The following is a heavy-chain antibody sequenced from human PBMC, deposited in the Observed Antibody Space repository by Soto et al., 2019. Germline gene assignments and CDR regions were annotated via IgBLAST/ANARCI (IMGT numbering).Heavy chain of an antibody. V-gene: IGHV5-51*01. D-gene: IGHD3-22*01. CDR1: GYSFPNYW. Sequence: PGESLKISCKGSGYSFPNYWIGWVRQMPGKGLEWMGIIYPGDSDVRYSPSFQGQVTISADKSINTAYLQWSSLKASDTTKYYSKRRPDDRGFPRQWGQGTLVTVSS. CDR2: IYPGDSDV. J-gene: IGHJ4*02. CDR3: KRRPDDRGFPRQ.